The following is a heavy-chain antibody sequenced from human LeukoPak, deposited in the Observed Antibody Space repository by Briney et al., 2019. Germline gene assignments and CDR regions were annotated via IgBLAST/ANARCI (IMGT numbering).Heavy chain of an antibody. CDR3: ARGAANFDY. V-gene: IGHV3-7*01. D-gene: IGHD6-13*01. Sequence: GGSLRLSCSASGFTFSNYAMSWVRQAPGTGLEWVANIRQDGSERYYADSLKGRFTISRDNAKNSLYLQMNSLRAEDTAMYYCARGAANFDYWGQGTLVTVSS. CDR2: IRQDGSER. CDR1: GFTFSNYA. J-gene: IGHJ4*02.